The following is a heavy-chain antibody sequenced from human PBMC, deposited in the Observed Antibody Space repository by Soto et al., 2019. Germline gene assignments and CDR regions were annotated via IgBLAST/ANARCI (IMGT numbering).Heavy chain of an antibody. D-gene: IGHD3-10*01. CDR1: GGSISSGGYS. Sequence: SETLSLTCAVSGGSISSGGYSRSWIRQPPGKGLEWIGYIYHSGSTYYNPSLKSRVTISVDRSKNQFSLKLSSVTAADTAVYYCARALLDYYGSGSYYNGQFDYWGQGTLVTVSS. V-gene: IGHV4-30-2*01. J-gene: IGHJ4*02. CDR3: ARALLDYYGSGSYYNGQFDY. CDR2: IYHSGST.